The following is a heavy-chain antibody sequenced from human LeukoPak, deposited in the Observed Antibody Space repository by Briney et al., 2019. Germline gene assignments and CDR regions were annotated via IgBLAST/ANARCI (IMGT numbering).Heavy chain of an antibody. CDR1: GGSFSGYY. J-gene: IGHJ6*03. V-gene: IGHV4-34*01. D-gene: IGHD6-19*01. Sequence: SETLSLTCAVYGGSFSGYYWSWIRQPPGKGLEWIGEINHSGSTNYNPSLKSRVTISVDTSKNQFSLKLSSVTAADTAVYYCARKVRYSSGWPNYYYYYYMDVWGKGTTVTVSS. CDR3: ARKVRYSSGWPNYYYYYYMDV. CDR2: INHSGST.